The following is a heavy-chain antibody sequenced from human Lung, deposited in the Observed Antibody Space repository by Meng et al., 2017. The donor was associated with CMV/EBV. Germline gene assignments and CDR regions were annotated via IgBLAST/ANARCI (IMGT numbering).Heavy chain of an antibody. J-gene: IGHJ4*02. D-gene: IGHD3-3*01. CDR2: ISYDGSNK. Sequence: GGSLRLSCAASGFTFSSYAMHWVRQAPGKGLEWVAVISYDGSNKYYADSVKGRITIFRHNSKNTLYLQMNRQRSADTALYYCARVELRFFEWSGFDYWGQGTLVTGSS. CDR3: ARVELRFFEWSGFDY. CDR1: GFTFSSYA. V-gene: IGHV3-30-3*01.